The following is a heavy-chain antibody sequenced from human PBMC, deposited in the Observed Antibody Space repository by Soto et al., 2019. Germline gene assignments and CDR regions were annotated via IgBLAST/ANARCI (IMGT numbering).Heavy chain of an antibody. D-gene: IGHD6-19*01. J-gene: IGHJ4*02. CDR3: VKEGIAVAHDY. V-gene: IGHV3-64D*08. CDR1: GFTFSSYA. Sequence: GGSLRLSCSASGFTFSSYAMHWVRQAPGKGLEYVSAISSNGGSTYYADSVKGRFTISRDNSKNTLYLQMSSLRAEDTAVYYCVKEGIAVAHDYWGQGTLVTVSS. CDR2: ISSNGGST.